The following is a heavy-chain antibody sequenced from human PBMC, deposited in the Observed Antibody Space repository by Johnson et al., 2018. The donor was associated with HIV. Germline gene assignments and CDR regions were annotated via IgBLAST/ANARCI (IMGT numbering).Heavy chain of an antibody. CDR3: ARKIRITIFGLVISQSNDAFDI. J-gene: IGHJ3*02. V-gene: IGHV3-20*04. CDR1: GFTFDDYD. CDR2: INWNGGST. D-gene: IGHD3-3*01. Sequence: MQLVESGGGVVQPGRSLRLSCVASGFTFDDYDMSWVRQTPGKGLEWVSVINWNGGSTDYADSVKGRFTISRDNDKNSLYLQMNSLRVEDTALYYCARKIRITIFGLVISQSNDAFDIWGQGTMVTVSS.